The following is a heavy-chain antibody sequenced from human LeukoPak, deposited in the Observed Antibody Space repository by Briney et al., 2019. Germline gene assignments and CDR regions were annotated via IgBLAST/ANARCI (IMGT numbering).Heavy chain of an antibody. CDR2: ITGSGDNT. D-gene: IGHD3-22*01. Sequence: GGSLRLSCAASGFTFKNNAMSWVRQAPGKGPEWLSFITGSGDNTYYADSVKGRFSISRDNPESTLYLQMNSLRVEDTAVYYCAKTDNYDSSGYHDYWGQGTLVTVSS. CDR3: AKTDNYDSSGYHDY. CDR1: GFTFKNNA. J-gene: IGHJ4*02. V-gene: IGHV3-23*01.